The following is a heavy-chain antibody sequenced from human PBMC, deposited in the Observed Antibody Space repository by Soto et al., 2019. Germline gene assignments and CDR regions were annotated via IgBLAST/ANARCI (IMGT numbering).Heavy chain of an antibody. Sequence: QVQLVQSGAEVKKPGSSVKVSCKASGGTFSSYTISWVRQAPGQGLEWMGRIIPILGIANYAQKFQGRVTITAEKSTSTAYMELSSLRSEDTAVYYCARAGSHPDAFDIWGQGTMVTVSS. CDR1: GGTFSSYT. CDR3: ARAGSHPDAFDI. V-gene: IGHV1-69*02. J-gene: IGHJ3*02. CDR2: IIPILGIA. D-gene: IGHD6-19*01.